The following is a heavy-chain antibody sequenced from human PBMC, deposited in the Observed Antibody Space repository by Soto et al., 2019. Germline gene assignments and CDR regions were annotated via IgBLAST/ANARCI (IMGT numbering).Heavy chain of an antibody. J-gene: IGHJ4*02. CDR1: GFTFSGYG. CDR3: ARGEATAALGY. V-gene: IGHV3-33*01. Sequence: GGSLRLSCAASGFTFSGYGMHWVRQAPGKGLEWVAVIWYDGSNKYYADSVKGRVTISRDNSKNTLYLQMNSLRAEDTAVYYCARGEATAALGYWGQGSLVTVSS. D-gene: IGHD3-16*01. CDR2: IWYDGSNK.